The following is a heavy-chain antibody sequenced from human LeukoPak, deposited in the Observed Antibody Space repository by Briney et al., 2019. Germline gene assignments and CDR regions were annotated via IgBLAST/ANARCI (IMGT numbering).Heavy chain of an antibody. J-gene: IGHJ4*02. CDR2: INVGNGDT. Sequence: ASVKVSCKASGYTFSSYVIHWLRRAPGQRLEWMGWINVGNGDTKYSHKFQGRVTIARDTSVSTAYMELSSQRPEDTATYYCARDRGGTGDFDYWGQGTLVTVSS. CDR3: ARDRGGTGDFDY. D-gene: IGHD1-1*01. V-gene: IGHV1-3*01. CDR1: GYTFSSYV.